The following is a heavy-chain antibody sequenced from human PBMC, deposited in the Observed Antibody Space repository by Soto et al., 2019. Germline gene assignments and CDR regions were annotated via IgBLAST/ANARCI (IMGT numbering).Heavy chain of an antibody. CDR2: IYHSGTA. Sequence: PPEKLPHTKIVSGGSTRSGNHQGSWIRQHPGTGLEWIGYIYHSGTAYYNPSLKSRVIMSVDTSKNQFSLNLKSVTAADTATYYCARVQ. J-gene: IGHJ1*01. CDR1: GGSTRSGNHQ. V-gene: IGHV4-31*02. CDR3: ARVQ.